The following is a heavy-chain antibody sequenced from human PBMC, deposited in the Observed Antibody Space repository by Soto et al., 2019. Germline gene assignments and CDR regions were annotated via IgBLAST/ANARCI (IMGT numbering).Heavy chain of an antibody. CDR1: GYSFTSYW. CDR2: IYPGDSDA. J-gene: IGHJ3*02. CDR3: ARINYDFWSGYYCAFDI. V-gene: IGHV5-51*01. D-gene: IGHD3-3*01. Sequence: GESLKISCKGSGYSFTSYWIGWVRQMPGKGLEWMGIIYPGDSDARYSPSFQGQVTISADKSISTAYLQWSSLKASDTAMYYCARINYDFWSGYYCAFDIWGQGTMVTVSS.